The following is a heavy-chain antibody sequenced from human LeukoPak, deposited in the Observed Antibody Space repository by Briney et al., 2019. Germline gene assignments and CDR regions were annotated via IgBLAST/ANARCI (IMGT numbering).Heavy chain of an antibody. CDR1: GFTFSSYS. J-gene: IGHJ4*02. CDR3: ARADAIYFDY. CDR2: ISSSSSYI. Sequence: PGGSPRLSCAASGFTFSSYSMNWVRQAPGKGLEWVSSISSSSSYIYYADSVKSRFTISRDNAKNSLYLQMNSLRAEDTAVYYCARADAIYFDYWGQGTLVTVSS. V-gene: IGHV3-21*01.